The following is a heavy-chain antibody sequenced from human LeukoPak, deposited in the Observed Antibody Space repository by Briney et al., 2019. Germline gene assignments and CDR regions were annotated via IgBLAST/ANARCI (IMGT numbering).Heavy chain of an antibody. J-gene: IGHJ3*01. V-gene: IGHV4-59*01. CDR1: GGSISSYY. D-gene: IGHD3-16*01. Sequence: SETLSLTCTVSGGSISSYYWSWIRQPPGKGLEWIGYIYYSGSTNYNPSLKSRVTISVDTSKNQFSLKLSSVTAADTAVYYCAREMGSWGQGTMVTVSS. CDR3: AREMGS. CDR2: IYYSGST.